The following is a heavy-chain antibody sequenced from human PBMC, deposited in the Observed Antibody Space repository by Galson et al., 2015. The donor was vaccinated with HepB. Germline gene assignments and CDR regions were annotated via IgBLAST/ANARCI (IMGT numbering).Heavy chain of an antibody. Sequence: SLRLSCAASGFTFSSYGMHWVRQAPGKGLEWVAVIWYDGSNKYYADSVKGRFTISRDNSKNTLYLQMNSLRAEDTAVYYCARGYYYDSFLPSAFDYWGQGTLVTVSS. J-gene: IGHJ4*02. CDR3: ARGYYYDSFLPSAFDY. CDR1: GFTFSSYG. D-gene: IGHD3-22*01. CDR2: IWYDGSNK. V-gene: IGHV3-33*01.